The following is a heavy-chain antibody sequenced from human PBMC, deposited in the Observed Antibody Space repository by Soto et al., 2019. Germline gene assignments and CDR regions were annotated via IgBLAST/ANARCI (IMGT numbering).Heavy chain of an antibody. CDR1: GGTFSSYA. CDR2: IIPIFGTA. D-gene: IGHD2-15*01. V-gene: IGHV1-69*06. J-gene: IGHJ6*02. CDR3: AKSVVGWYYYYGMDV. Sequence: ASVKVSCKASGGTFSSYAISWLRQAPGQGLEWMGGIIPIFGTANYAQKFQGRVTITADKSTSTAYMELSSLRSEDTAVYYCAKSVVGWYYYYGMDVWGQGTTVTVSS.